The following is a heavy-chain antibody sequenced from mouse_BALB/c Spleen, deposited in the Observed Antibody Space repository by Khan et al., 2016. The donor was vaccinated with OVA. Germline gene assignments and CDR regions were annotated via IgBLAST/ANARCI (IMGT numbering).Heavy chain of an antibody. CDR3: ANHGSSSAWFTY. V-gene: IGHV1-7*01. CDR2: INPSTDYT. Sequence: QVQLQQSGAELAKPGAPVKMSCKASGYTFTSYWMHWVKQRPGQGLEWIGYINPSTDYTEYNQKFKDKATLTADKSSSTAYMQLSSLTSEDSAVYYCANHGSSSAWFTYWGQGTLVTVSA. D-gene: IGHD1-1*01. CDR1: GYTFTSYW. J-gene: IGHJ3*01.